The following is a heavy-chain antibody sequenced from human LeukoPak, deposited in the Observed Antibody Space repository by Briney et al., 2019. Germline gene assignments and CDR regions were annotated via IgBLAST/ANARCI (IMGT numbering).Heavy chain of an antibody. CDR3: AKERGIVVVPAAFGY. V-gene: IGHV3-30*02. Sequence: GGSLRLSCAASGFTFSSYGMHWVRQAPGKGLEWVAFIRYDGSNKYYAASVKGRFTISRDNSKNTLYLQMNSLRAEDTAVYYCAKERGIVVVPAAFGYWGQGTLVTVSS. J-gene: IGHJ4*02. CDR2: IRYDGSNK. CDR1: GFTFSSYG. D-gene: IGHD2-2*01.